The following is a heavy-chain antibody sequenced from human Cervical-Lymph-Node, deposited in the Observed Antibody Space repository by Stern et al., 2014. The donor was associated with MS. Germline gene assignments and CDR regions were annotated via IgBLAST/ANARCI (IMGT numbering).Heavy chain of an antibody. D-gene: IGHD3-10*01. V-gene: IGHV1-8*01. J-gene: IGHJ6*02. CDR3: ARVRFYGSGIYYALGDGMDV. Sequence: QLQLMQSGAEVKKPGASVKVSCKASGYTFTNYNIDLVRQAPGQGLEWMGWMNPNSGNKGYAQRCQGRVTMTRDTSTSTAYMELSSLKAEDTAVYYCARVRFYGSGIYYALGDGMDVWGQGTTVTVSS. CDR2: MNPNSGNK. CDR1: GYTFTNYN.